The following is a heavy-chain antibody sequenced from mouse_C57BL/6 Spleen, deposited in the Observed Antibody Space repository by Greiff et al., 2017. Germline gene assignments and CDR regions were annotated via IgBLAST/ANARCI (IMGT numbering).Heavy chain of an antibody. Sequence: VQLQQSGPELVKPGASVKISCKASGYAFSSSWMNWVKQRPGKGLEWIGRIDPGDGDTNYNGKFKGKATLTADKSSSTAYMQLSSLTSEDAAVYFCARDVAMDDWGQGTSVTVSS. V-gene: IGHV1-82*01. CDR3: ARDVAMDD. CDR2: IDPGDGDT. CDR1: GYAFSSSW. J-gene: IGHJ4*01.